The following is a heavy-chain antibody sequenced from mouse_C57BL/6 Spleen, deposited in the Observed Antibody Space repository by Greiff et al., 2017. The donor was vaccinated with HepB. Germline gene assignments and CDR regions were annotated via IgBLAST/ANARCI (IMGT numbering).Heavy chain of an antibody. Sequence: QVQLQQSGPELVKPGASVKISCKASGYAFSSSWMNWVKQRPGKGLEWIGRIYPGDGDTNYNGKFKGKATLTADKSSSTAYMQLSSLTSEDSAVYFCARWLLRWYAMDYWGQGTSVTVSS. V-gene: IGHV1-82*01. CDR2: IYPGDGDT. CDR3: ARWLLRWYAMDY. D-gene: IGHD2-3*01. J-gene: IGHJ4*01. CDR1: GYAFSSSW.